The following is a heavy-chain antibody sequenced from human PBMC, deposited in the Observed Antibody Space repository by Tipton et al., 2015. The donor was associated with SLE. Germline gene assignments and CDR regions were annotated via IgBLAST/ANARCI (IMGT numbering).Heavy chain of an antibody. CDR1: GGSVSSSS. D-gene: IGHD6-19*01. CDR2: ISDGGST. CDR3: ARLLGPPGYSSALFDY. J-gene: IGHJ4*01. Sequence: LVKPTETLSLTCIVSGGSVSSSSWSWIRQPPGKGLEWIGYISDGGSTNYNPSLKSRITISVDTSKNQLSLKRSSVTAADTAVYYCARLLGPPGYSSALFDYWGQGTLVTVSS. V-gene: IGHV4-59*02.